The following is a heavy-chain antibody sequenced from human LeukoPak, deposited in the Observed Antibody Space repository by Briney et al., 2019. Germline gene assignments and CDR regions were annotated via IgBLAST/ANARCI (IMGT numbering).Heavy chain of an antibody. J-gene: IGHJ4*02. Sequence: ASVKVSCKASGYTFTSYGISWVRQAPGQGLEWVGWMNPNSGNTGSAQKFQGRVSMTRDTSISTAYMELSSLRSEDTAIYYCARAAGDLDYWGQGTLVTVSS. CDR1: GYTFTSYG. V-gene: IGHV1-8*02. CDR3: ARAAGDLDY. CDR2: MNPNSGNT.